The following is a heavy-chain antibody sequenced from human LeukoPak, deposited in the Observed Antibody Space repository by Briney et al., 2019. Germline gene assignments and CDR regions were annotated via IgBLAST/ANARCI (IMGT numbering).Heavy chain of an antibody. V-gene: IGHV3-21*01. D-gene: IGHD3-10*01. Sequence: PGGSLRLSCAASGFTFSSYSMNWVRQAPGKGLEWVSSISSSSYIYYADSVKGRFTISRDNAKNSLYLQMNSLRAEDTAVYYCASAGPTMVRGVNWGQGTLVTVSS. CDR2: ISSSSYI. CDR1: GFTFSSYS. CDR3: ASAGPTMVRGVN. J-gene: IGHJ4*02.